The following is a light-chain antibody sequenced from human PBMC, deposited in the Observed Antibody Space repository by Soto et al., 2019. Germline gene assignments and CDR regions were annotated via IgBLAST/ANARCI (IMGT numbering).Light chain of an antibody. V-gene: IGKV3-11*01. J-gene: IGKJ4*01. CDR3: QQRSNWPLT. Sequence: TQSPSTLSASVGDRVTITCRASQSVSSYLAWYQQKPGQAPRLLIYDASNRATGIPARFSGSGSGTDFTLTISSLEPEDFAVYYCQQRSNWPLTFGGGTKV. CDR1: QSVSSY. CDR2: DAS.